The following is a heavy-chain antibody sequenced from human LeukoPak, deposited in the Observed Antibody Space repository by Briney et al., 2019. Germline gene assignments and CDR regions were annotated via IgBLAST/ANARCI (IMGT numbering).Heavy chain of an antibody. V-gene: IGHV3-64*01. J-gene: IGHJ4*02. CDR3: ARETATGVTSSWYYDC. CDR1: GSMFSHSS. CDR2: ITSDGGGT. D-gene: IGHD6-13*01. Sequence: PGGSLRLSCAASGSMFSHSSIHWVRQPPGKGLEYVSAITSDGGGTFYANSVKGRFTISRDNSKDTLSLHMASLTTEDTAVYYCARETATGVTSSWYYDCWGQGTLVTVSS.